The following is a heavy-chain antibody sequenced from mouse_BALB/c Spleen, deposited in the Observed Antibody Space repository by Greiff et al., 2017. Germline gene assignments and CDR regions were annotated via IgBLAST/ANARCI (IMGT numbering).Heavy chain of an antibody. J-gene: IGHJ2*01. CDR2: IRNKANGYTT. CDR1: GFTFTDYY. D-gene: IGHD1-1*01. Sequence: EVKLMESGGGLVQPGGSLRLSCATSGFTFTDYYMSWVRQPPGKALEWLGFIRNKANGYTTEYSASVKGRFTISRDNSQSILYLQMNTLRAEDSATYYCARNYGSSFDYWGQGTTLTVSS. CDR3: ARNYGSSFDY. V-gene: IGHV7-3*02.